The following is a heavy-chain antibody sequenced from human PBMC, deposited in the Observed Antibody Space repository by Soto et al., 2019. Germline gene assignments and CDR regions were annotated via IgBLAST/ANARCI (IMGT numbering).Heavy chain of an antibody. J-gene: IGHJ4*02. V-gene: IGHV4-38-2*01. CDR3: ARATYDSLDY. CDR2: IYHSGST. CDR1: GYSSSSGYY. D-gene: IGHD3-22*01. Sequence: SETLSLTCDVSGYSSSSGYYWGWIRQPPGKGLEWIGNIYHSGSTYYNPSLKSRVTISVDTSKNRFSLKLSSVTAADTAVYYCARATYDSLDYWGPGTLVTVSS.